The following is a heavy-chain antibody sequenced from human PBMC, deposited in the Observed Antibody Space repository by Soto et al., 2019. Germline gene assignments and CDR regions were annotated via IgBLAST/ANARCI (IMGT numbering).Heavy chain of an antibody. CDR2: ISGSGGST. J-gene: IGHJ4*02. V-gene: IGHV3-23*01. CDR1: GFTFSSYA. Sequence: GGSLRLSCAAPGFTFSSYAMSWVRQAPGKGLEWVSAISGSGGSTYYADSVKGRFTISRDNSKNTLYLQMNSLRAEDTAVYYCAKGYSSSSGHYFDYWGQGTLVTVSS. D-gene: IGHD6-6*01. CDR3: AKGYSSSSGHYFDY.